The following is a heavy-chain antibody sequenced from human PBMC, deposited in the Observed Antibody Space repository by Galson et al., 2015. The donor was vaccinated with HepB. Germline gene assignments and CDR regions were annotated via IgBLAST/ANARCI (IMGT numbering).Heavy chain of an antibody. CDR1: GFTVSSNY. CDR3: ARGSPEPSFAWWLRHFDY. CDR2: IYSGGST. V-gene: IGHV3-53*01. J-gene: IGHJ4*02. D-gene: IGHD5-12*01. Sequence: SLRLSCAASGFTVSSNYMSWVRQAPGKGLEWVSVIYSGGSTYYADSVKGRFTISRDNSKNTLYLQMKSLRAEDTAVYYCARGSPEPSFAWWLRHFDYWGQGTLVTVSS.